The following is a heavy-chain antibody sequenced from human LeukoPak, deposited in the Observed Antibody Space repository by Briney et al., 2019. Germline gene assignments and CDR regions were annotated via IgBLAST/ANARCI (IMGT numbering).Heavy chain of an antibody. Sequence: ASVKVSCKASGYTFTGHYMHWARQAPGQGLEWMGWINPNSGDTNYAQKFQGRVTVTRDTSISTAYMELSRLRSDDTAVYYCARVGSSGWYVHPTLDYWGQGTLVTVSS. D-gene: IGHD6-19*01. CDR2: INPNSGDT. CDR1: GYTFTGHY. CDR3: ARVGSSGWYVHPTLDY. J-gene: IGHJ4*02. V-gene: IGHV1-2*02.